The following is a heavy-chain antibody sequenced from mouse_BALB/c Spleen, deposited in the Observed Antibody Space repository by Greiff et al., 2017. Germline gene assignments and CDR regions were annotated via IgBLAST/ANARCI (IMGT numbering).Heavy chain of an antibody. Sequence: DLVKPGASVKLSCKASGYTFTSYWINWIKQRPGQGLEWIGRIAPGSGSTYYNEMFKGKATLTVDTSSSTAYIQLSSLSSEDSAVYFCARGGYDVYFDDGGQGTTRTVAS. CDR1: GYTFTSYW. CDR2: IAPGSGST. CDR3: ARGGYDVYFDD. D-gene: IGHD2-2*01. J-gene: IGHJ2*01. V-gene: IGHV1S41*01.